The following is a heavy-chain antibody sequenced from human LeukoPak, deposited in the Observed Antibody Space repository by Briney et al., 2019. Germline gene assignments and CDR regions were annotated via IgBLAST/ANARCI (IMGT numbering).Heavy chain of an antibody. Sequence: SETLSLTCTVSGGSISSYYWSWIRQPPGKGLEWIGYIYYSGSTNYNPSLKSRVTISVDTSKNQFSLKLSSVTAADTAVYYCARGPPPITLYYYYGMDVWAKGPRSPSP. CDR2: IYYSGST. J-gene: IGHJ6*02. D-gene: IGHD1-14*01. CDR1: GGSISSYY. CDR3: ARGPPPITLYYYYGMDV. V-gene: IGHV4-59*01.